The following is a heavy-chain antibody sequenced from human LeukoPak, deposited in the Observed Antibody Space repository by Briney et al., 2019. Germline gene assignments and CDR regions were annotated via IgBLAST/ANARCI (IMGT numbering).Heavy chain of an antibody. CDR3: ARDMGGYFDL. D-gene: IGHD1-26*01. J-gene: IGHJ2*01. V-gene: IGHV3-48*03. CDR1: GFTFSSYE. Sequence: GGSLRLACAASGFTFSSYEMNWVRQVPGKGLEWVSYISSSGSTIYYADSVKGRFTISRDNAKNSLHLQMNSLRAEDTAVYYCARDMGGYFDLWGRGTLVTVSS. CDR2: ISSSGSTI.